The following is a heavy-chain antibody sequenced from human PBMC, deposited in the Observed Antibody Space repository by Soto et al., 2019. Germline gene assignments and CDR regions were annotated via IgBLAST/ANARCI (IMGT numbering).Heavy chain of an antibody. CDR2: ISGNGIKS. D-gene: IGHD2-15*01. J-gene: IGHJ4*02. CDR1: GFIFNNYV. V-gene: IGHV3-23*01. Sequence: GGSLRLSCAASGFIFNNYVMRWVRQAPGKGLQWVSSISGNGIKSYYADSVKGRFTISRDNSKNTVFLQMNSLRAEDTAVYFCVRGYCSDDTCYHTDYWCQGTLVTVSS. CDR3: VRGYCSDDTCYHTDY.